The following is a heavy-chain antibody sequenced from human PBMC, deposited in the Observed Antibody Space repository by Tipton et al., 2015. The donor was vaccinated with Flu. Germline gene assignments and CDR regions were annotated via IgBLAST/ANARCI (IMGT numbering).Heavy chain of an antibody. Sequence: TLSLTCNVSGGSISSYYWSWIRQPPGKGLEWIAYVYYTGDTSYNPSLKSRVTISVDTSKNQFSLNLTSVTAADTAVYYCAREPPLFWSSWSLDYWGQGTLVTVSS. CDR2: VYYTGDT. CDR3: AREPPLFWSSWSLDY. D-gene: IGHD3-3*01. J-gene: IGHJ4*02. V-gene: IGHV4-59*12. CDR1: GGSISSYY.